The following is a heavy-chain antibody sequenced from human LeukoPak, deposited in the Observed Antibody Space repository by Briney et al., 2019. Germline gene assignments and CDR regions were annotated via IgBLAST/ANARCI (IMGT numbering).Heavy chain of an antibody. CDR2: IKQDGSET. CDR3: ARNKRADI. V-gene: IGHV3-7*01. Sequence: QTGGSLRLSCAVSGFSFSDYWMSWVRQAPGKGLEWVANIKQDGSETNYVDSVRGRFTISRDNAKNSLSLQMISLRAENTALYYCARNKRADIWGQGTMVTVSS. D-gene: IGHD1/OR15-1a*01. J-gene: IGHJ3*02. CDR1: GFSFSDYW.